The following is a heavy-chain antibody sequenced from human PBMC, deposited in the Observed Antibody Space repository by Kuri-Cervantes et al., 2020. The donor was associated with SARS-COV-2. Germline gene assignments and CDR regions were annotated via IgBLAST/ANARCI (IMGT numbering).Heavy chain of an antibody. CDR1: GGSISSYY. CDR3: ARVNILTGYYVPSFDY. CDR2: ILYSGNT. V-gene: IGHV4-59*01. J-gene: IGHJ4*02. Sequence: ESLKISCTVSGGSISSYYWSWIRQSPGKGLEWIGDILYSGNTNYNPSLKSRVTISVNMSENQFSLRLTSLTAADTAVYYCARVNILTGYYVPSFDYWGQGALVTVSS. D-gene: IGHD3-9*01.